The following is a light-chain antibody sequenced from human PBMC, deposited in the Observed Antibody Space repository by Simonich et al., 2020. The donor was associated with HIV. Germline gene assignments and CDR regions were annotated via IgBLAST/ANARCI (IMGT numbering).Light chain of an antibody. CDR1: QSVSSSY. V-gene: IGKV3D-20*01. CDR2: DAS. CDR3: QQYGRSPNT. J-gene: IGKJ1*01. Sequence: EIVLTQSPGTLSLSPGERATLSCRASQSVSSSYLARYQQKPGLAPRLLIYDASNRATGIPDRFSGSGSGTHFTLTISRLEPEDFAVYYCQQYGRSPNTFGQGTKVEIK.